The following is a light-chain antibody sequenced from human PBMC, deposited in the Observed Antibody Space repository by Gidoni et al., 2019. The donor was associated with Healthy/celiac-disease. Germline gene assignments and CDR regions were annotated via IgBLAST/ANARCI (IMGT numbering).Light chain of an antibody. CDR2: DAS. Sequence: EIVMTQSPATLSLSLGERATLSCRASQSVSSYLAWYQQKPGQAPRLLIYDASNRVTGIPARFSGSGSGTDFSLTISSLVPEDFSAYYCQQRNNWPMYTFGQGTKLEIK. V-gene: IGKV3-11*01. CDR3: QQRNNWPMYT. CDR1: QSVSSY. J-gene: IGKJ2*01.